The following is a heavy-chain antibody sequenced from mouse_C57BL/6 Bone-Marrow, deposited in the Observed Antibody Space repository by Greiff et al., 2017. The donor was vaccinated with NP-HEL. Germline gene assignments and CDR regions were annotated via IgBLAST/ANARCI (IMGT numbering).Heavy chain of an antibody. CDR2: IYPCNGAT. CDR3: ARYSGYSFDF. Sequence: QVQLQQPGTVLVKPGASVKMSCKASGFTFTSYWMYWVKPRPGHGLDWIGHIYPCNGATIYNEKFQSKATLPVDTSSSTAYMQLSSLTSEDSAVYDCARYSGYSFDFWGQGTTLPVSS. D-gene: IGHD3-2*02. V-gene: IGHV1-53*01. CDR1: GFTFTSYW. J-gene: IGHJ2*01.